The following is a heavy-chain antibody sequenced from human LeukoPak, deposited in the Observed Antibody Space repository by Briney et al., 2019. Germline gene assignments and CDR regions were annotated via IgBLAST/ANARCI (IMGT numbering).Heavy chain of an antibody. J-gene: IGHJ3*02. CDR3: ARDRGYNYGHAFDI. CDR1: GFTFSIYG. V-gene: IGHV3-33*04. D-gene: IGHD5-18*01. Sequence: GRCLRLARAAAGFTFSIYGMHCVSQAGGKWLEWVSLIWLDGSNEYYAESVKGRFTISRENSKTTLYLQMNTLSAEDTAVYYCARDRGYNYGHAFDIWGQGTMVTVSS. CDR2: IWLDGSNE.